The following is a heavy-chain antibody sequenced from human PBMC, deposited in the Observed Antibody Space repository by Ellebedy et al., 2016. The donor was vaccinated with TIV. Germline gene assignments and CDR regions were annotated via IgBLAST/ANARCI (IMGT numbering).Heavy chain of an antibody. CDR2: INSDGSST. J-gene: IGHJ4*02. CDR3: ARGYSGYGFFDY. CDR1: GFTFSSYW. D-gene: IGHD5-12*01. Sequence: GGSLRLSXAASGFTFSSYWMHWVRQAPGKGLVWVSRINSDGSSTSYADSVKGRFTISRDNAKNTLYLQMNSLRAEDTAVYYCARGYSGYGFFDYWGQGTLVTVSS. V-gene: IGHV3-74*01.